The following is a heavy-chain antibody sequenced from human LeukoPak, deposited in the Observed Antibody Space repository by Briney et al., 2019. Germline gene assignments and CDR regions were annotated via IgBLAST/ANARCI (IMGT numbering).Heavy chain of an antibody. J-gene: IGHJ4*02. D-gene: IGHD3-22*01. V-gene: IGHV3-23*01. CDR2: ISDTGGRT. CDR1: GFTFSDYY. Sequence: GSLRLSCAASGFTFSDYYMTWVRQAPGKGLEWVAGISDTGGRTNYADSVKGRFTISRDNPKNTLYLQMNSLRAEDTAVYFCAKRGVVIRVILVGFHKEAYYFDSWGQGALVTVSS. CDR3: AKRGVVIRVILVGFHKEAYYFDS.